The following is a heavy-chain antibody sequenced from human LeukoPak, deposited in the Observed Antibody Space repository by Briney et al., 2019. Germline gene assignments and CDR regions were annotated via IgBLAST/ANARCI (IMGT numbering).Heavy chain of an antibody. J-gene: IGHJ4*02. V-gene: IGHV3-74*01. CDR2: VNSDGSST. CDR1: GFTFSNYW. D-gene: IGHD3-22*01. CDR3: ASMHYDSSGYPFDY. Sequence: PGGSLRLSCAASGFTFSNYWMHWVRQAPGKGLVWVSRVNSDGSSTIYADSVKGRFTISRDNAKNTLYLHMNSLRAEDTAVYYCASMHYDSSGYPFDYWGQGTLVTVSS.